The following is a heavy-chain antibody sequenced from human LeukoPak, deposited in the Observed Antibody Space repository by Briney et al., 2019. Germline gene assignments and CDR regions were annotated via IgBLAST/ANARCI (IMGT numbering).Heavy chain of an antibody. V-gene: IGHV3-30*04. CDR3: AKDGSSGYYSGY. CDR1: EFTFSSYA. Sequence: GGSLRLSCAASEFTFSSYAMYWVRQAPGKGLEWVAVISYDGSNKYYADSVKGRFTISRDNSKNTLYLQMNSLRAEDTAVYYCAKDGSSGYYSGYWGQGTLVTVSS. D-gene: IGHD3-22*01. CDR2: ISYDGSNK. J-gene: IGHJ4*02.